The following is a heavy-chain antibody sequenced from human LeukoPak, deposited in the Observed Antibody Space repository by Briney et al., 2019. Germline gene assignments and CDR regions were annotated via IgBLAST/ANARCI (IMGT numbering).Heavy chain of an antibody. D-gene: IGHD3-22*01. CDR1: GFTFYDHA. J-gene: IGHJ3*02. V-gene: IGHV3-9*03. CDR2: ISWNSGSI. Sequence: GGSLRLSCAASGFTFYDHAMHWVRQAPGKGLEWVSGISWNSGSIGYADSVKGRFSISRDNAKNSLYLQMNSLRAEDMALYYCAKDMGPYYYDRSGFFDAFDMWGQGTMVTVSS. CDR3: AKDMGPYYYDRSGFFDAFDM.